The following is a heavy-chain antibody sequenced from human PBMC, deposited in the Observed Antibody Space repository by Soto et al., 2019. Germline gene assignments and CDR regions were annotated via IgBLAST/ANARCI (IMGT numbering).Heavy chain of an antibody. Sequence: QVQLVESGGGAVQPGESLRLSCAASGFSFSGYAMHWVRQAPGKGLEWVSIISPDGRNKNYADSVKGQFTISRDNSKNTLYPQMNSLRTEDTAVYFCARGRGATIAYYSDYWGQGTLVTVSS. D-gene: IGHD5-12*01. CDR3: ARGRGATIAYYSDY. V-gene: IGHV3-30*04. J-gene: IGHJ4*02. CDR2: ISPDGRNK. CDR1: GFSFSGYA.